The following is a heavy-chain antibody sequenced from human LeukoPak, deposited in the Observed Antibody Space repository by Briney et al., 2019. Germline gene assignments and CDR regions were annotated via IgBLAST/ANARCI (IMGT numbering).Heavy chain of an antibody. CDR1: GYTLTELS. CDR2: FDPEDGET. D-gene: IGHD3-3*01. Sequence: ASVKVSCKVSGYTLTELSMHWVRQAPGKGLEWMGGFDPEDGETIYAQKFQGRVTMTEDTSTDTAYMELSSLRSEDTAVYYCARAPQTYKYDFWSGYYTDYYYYGMDVWGQGTTVTVSS. J-gene: IGHJ6*02. V-gene: IGHV1-24*01. CDR3: ARAPQTYKYDFWSGYYTDYYYYGMDV.